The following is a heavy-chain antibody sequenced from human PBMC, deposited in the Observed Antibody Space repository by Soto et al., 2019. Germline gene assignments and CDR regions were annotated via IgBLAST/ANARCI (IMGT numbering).Heavy chain of an antibody. CDR2: INHSGST. J-gene: IGHJ6*02. Sequence: SETLSLTCAVSGGSFSGYYWSWIRQPPGKGLEWIGEINHSGSTNYNPSLKSRVTISVDTSKNQFSLKLSSVTAADTAVYYCARGRGLTGTPVYYYYGMDVWGQGTTVTVSS. CDR3: ARGRGLTGTPVYYYYGMDV. CDR1: GGSFSGYY. D-gene: IGHD1-7*01. V-gene: IGHV4-34*01.